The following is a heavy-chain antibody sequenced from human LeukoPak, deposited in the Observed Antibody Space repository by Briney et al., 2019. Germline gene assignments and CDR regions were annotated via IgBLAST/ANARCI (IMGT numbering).Heavy chain of an antibody. J-gene: IGHJ3*02. D-gene: IGHD6-19*01. CDR1: GYTFTSYG. Sequence: GASVKVSCKASGYTFTSYGISWVRQAPGQGLEWMGWINPNSGGTNYAQKFQGRVTMTRDTSISTAYMELSRLRSDDTAVYYCARFQWLNAFDIWGQGTMVTVSS. V-gene: IGHV1-2*02. CDR3: ARFQWLNAFDI. CDR2: INPNSGGT.